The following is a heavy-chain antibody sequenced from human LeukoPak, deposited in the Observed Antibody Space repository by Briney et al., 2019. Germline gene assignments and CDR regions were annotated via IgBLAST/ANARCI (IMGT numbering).Heavy chain of an antibody. CDR3: ARGPLNYYDSSGYYGY. CDR1: GGSISSSSYY. J-gene: IGHJ4*02. CDR2: IYYSGST. V-gene: IGHV4-39*07. D-gene: IGHD3-22*01. Sequence: PSETLSLTCTVSGGSISSSSYYWGWIRQPPGKGLEWIGSIYYSGSTYYNPSLKSRVTISVDTSKNQFSLRLTSVTAADTAVYYCARGPLNYYDSSGYYGYWGQGTLVTVSS.